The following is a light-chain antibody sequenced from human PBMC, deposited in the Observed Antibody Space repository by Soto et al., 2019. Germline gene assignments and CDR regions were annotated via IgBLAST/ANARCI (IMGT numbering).Light chain of an antibody. J-gene: IGLJ2*01. V-gene: IGLV2-23*01. CDR2: EAT. Sequence: QSVLTQPASVSGSPGQSITISCTGTSNDVGGYDLVSWYQQHPGKAPKLMIYEATKRPSGVSDRFSGSRSGNTASLTISALQAEDEADYSCCSFAGGATCVFGGGTQLTVL. CDR3: CSFAGGATCV. CDR1: SNDVGGYDL.